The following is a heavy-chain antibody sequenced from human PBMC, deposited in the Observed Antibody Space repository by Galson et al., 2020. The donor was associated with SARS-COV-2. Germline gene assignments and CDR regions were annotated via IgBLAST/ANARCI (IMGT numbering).Heavy chain of an antibody. V-gene: IGHV4-39*01. J-gene: IGHJ4*02. CDR1: GGSISSSNYY. CDR2: IYYTESN. D-gene: IGHD3-9*01. Sequence: SETLYLTCTVSGGSISSSNYYWGWVRQPPGEGLEWNGSIYYTESNYYNPSLTSRVTMSVDTSRNQFSLKLSSVTAADTAVYYCARQILTGYYSFYYFDFWGQGTLVTVSS. CDR3: ARQILTGYYSFYYFDF.